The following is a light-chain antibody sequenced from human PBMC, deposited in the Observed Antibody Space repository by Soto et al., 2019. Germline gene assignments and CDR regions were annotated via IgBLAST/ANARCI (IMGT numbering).Light chain of an antibody. CDR3: HQYGSSPWT. CDR1: QSVSRN. CDR2: GAS. J-gene: IGKJ1*01. Sequence: EIVLTQSPATLSLSPGERATLSCRASQSVSRNLAWYQQKPGQAPRLLISGASNRATGTPDRFRGSGSGTDFTLTISRLEPEDFAVYYCHQYGSSPWTFGQGTKVDIK. V-gene: IGKV3-20*01.